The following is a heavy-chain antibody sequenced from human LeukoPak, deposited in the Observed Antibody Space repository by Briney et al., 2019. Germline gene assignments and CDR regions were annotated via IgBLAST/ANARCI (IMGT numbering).Heavy chain of an antibody. CDR3: ARVTVSSSWYYGMDV. D-gene: IGHD6-13*01. CDR2: ISSSSSYI. V-gene: IGHV3-21*01. Sequence: GGSLRLSCAASGFTFSSYSMNWVRQAPGKGLEGVSSISSSSSYIYYAGSVKGRFTISRDNAKNSLYLQMNSLRAEDTAVYYCARVTVSSSWYYGMDVWGQGTTVTVSS. CDR1: GFTFSSYS. J-gene: IGHJ6*02.